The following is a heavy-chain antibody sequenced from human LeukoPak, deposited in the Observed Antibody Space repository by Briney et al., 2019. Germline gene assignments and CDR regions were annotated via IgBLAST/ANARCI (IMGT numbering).Heavy chain of an antibody. Sequence: GGSLGLSCAASGFTVSNNYMGWVRQAPGKGLDWVSVIYSGGSTYYADSVKGRFTISRPNSENTLFLQMNSLRAEDTAVYYCARGLPYYYDSSVSYYFDLWGQGTLVTVSS. J-gene: IGHJ4*02. CDR1: GFTVSNNY. V-gene: IGHV3-53*04. D-gene: IGHD3-22*01. CDR3: ARGLPYYYDSSVSYYFDL. CDR2: IYSGGST.